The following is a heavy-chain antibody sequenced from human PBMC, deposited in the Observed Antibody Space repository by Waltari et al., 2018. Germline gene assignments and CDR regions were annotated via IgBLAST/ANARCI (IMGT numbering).Heavy chain of an antibody. CDR2: ISSSSSTV. Sequence: EVHLVQSGGGLVQPGGSLRHSCAAPGFNFSSYSMDWFRQAPGKGLEWVSYISSSSSTVYYADSVKGRFTISRDNAKNSLYLQMNSLRAEDTAVYYCAREYYTHFDYWGQGTLVTVSS. CDR3: AREYYTHFDY. V-gene: IGHV3-48*01. D-gene: IGHD3-10*01. J-gene: IGHJ4*02. CDR1: GFNFSSYS.